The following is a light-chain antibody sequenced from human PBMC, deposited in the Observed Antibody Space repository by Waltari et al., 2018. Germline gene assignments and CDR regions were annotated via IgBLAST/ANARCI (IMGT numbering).Light chain of an antibody. V-gene: IGKV4-1*01. CDR1: QSLLYRSNNKIY. Sequence: DIVMTQFPDSLAVSPGARAPLNSTSSQSLLYRSNNKIYLAWFQQNPGQPPKLLIYGASTRESGVPDRFTGSGSGTDFTLTISSLQAEDVAVYYCQQYYSPPYTFGQGTKLEIK. CDR2: GAS. CDR3: QQYYSPPYT. J-gene: IGKJ2*01.